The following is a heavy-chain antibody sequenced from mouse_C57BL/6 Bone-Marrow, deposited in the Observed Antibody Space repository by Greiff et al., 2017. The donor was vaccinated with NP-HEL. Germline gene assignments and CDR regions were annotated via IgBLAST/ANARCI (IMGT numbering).Heavy chain of an antibody. J-gene: IGHJ3*01. CDR2: IRLKSDNYAT. V-gene: IGHV6-3*01. CDR1: GFTFSNFW. Sequence: EVMLVESGGGLVQPGGSMKLSCVASGFTFSNFWMNWVRQSPEKGLEWVAQIRLKSDNYATHYAESVKGRFTISRDDSKSSVYLQMNNLRAEDTGIYYCTVYSNYAYWGQGTLVTVSA. D-gene: IGHD2-5*01. CDR3: TVYSNYAY.